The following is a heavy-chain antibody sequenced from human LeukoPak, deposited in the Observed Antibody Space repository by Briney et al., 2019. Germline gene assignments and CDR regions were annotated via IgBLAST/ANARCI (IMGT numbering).Heavy chain of an antibody. CDR2: ISPNSGGT. J-gene: IGHJ5*02. V-gene: IGHV1-2*02. CDR3: ARASGTTGGFDP. Sequence: ASVKVSCKASGYTFTGYYIHWVRQAPGQGLEWMGWISPNSGGTNYAQKFQGRVTMTRDTSISTAYMELSSLRSEDTAVYYCARASGTTGGFDPWGQGTLVTVSS. D-gene: IGHD1-7*01. CDR1: GYTFTGYY.